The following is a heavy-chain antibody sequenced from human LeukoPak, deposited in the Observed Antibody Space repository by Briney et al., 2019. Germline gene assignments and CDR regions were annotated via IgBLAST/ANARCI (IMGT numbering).Heavy chain of an antibody. D-gene: IGHD6-19*01. CDR1: GFTFSSYS. J-gene: IGHJ4*02. V-gene: IGHV3-21*01. Sequence: PGGSLRLSCAASGFTFSSYSMNWVRQAPGKGLEWVSSISSSSSYIYYADSVKGRFTISRDNAKNSLYLQMNSLRAEDTAVYYCARDPSGWYFVDYWGQGTLATVSS. CDR3: ARDPSGWYFVDY. CDR2: ISSSSSYI.